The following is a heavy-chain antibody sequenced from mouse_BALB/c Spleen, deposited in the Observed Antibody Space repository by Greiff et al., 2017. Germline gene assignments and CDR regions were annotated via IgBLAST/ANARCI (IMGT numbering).Heavy chain of an antibody. CDR2: ISSGGSYT. CDR3: ARDYGSFRRLFAY. J-gene: IGHJ3*01. D-gene: IGHD2-2*01. V-gene: IGHV5-9-4*01. CDR1: GFTFSSYA. Sequence: EVKLVESGGGLVKPGGSLKLSCAASGFTFSSYAMSWVRQSPEKRLEWVAEISSGGSYTYYPDTVTGRFTISRDNAKNTLYLEMSSLRSEDTAMYYCARDYGSFRRLFAYWGQGTLVTVSA.